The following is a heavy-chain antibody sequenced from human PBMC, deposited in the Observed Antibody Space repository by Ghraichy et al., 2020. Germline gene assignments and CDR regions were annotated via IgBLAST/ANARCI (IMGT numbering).Heavy chain of an antibody. D-gene: IGHD3-10*01. J-gene: IGHJ4*02. CDR3: ARQGDSGSYWDY. Sequence: SETLSLTCTVSGGSISSYFWSWIRQPPGKGLEWIGYIFYSGGTNYNPSLNSRVTISLDTSKKQFSLNLSPVTAADTAVYYCARQGDSGSYWDYWGQGTLVTVSS. V-gene: IGHV4-59*01. CDR1: GGSISSYF. CDR2: IFYSGGT.